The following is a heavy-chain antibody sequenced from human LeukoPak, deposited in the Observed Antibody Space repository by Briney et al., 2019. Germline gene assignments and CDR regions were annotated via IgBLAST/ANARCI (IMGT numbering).Heavy chain of an antibody. Sequence: SETLSLTCTVSGGSISSYYWSWIRQPAGKGLEWIGRIYTSGSTNYNPSLKSRVTMSVDTSKNQFSLKLSSVTAADTAVYYCARAGSEEVPAAIDGMDVWGQGTTATVSS. CDR2: IYTSGST. D-gene: IGHD2-2*01. V-gene: IGHV4-4*07. CDR1: GGSISSYY. J-gene: IGHJ6*02. CDR3: ARAGSEEVPAAIDGMDV.